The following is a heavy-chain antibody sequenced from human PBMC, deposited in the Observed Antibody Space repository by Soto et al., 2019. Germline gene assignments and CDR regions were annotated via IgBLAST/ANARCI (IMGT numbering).Heavy chain of an antibody. Sequence: QVQLQESGPGLVKPSQTLSLTCTVSGGSISSGGYYWSWIRQHPGKGLEWIGYIYYSGSTYYNPSLKCRVTISVDTSKNQFTLKLSSVTAADTAVYYCAREHLFTFGGVSVLDAFDIWGQGTMVTVSS. V-gene: IGHV4-31*03. CDR1: GGSISSGGYY. D-gene: IGHD3-16*02. CDR3: AREHLFTFGGVSVLDAFDI. CDR2: IYYSGST. J-gene: IGHJ3*02.